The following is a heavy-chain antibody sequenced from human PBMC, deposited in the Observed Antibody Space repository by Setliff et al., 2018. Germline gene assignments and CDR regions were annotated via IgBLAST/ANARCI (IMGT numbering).Heavy chain of an antibody. D-gene: IGHD5-18*01. CDR1: GITFSNYD. Sequence: PGGSLRLSCEGSGITFSNYDMSWVRQAPGKGLEWVGLIRSKAYGGTTEYAASVKGRFTISRDDSKSIAYLQMNSLKTEDTAVYYCTRILGSYGYGVGYFDYWGQGTLVTVSS. CDR2: IRSKAYGGTT. J-gene: IGHJ4*02. V-gene: IGHV3-49*04. CDR3: TRILGSYGYGVGYFDY.